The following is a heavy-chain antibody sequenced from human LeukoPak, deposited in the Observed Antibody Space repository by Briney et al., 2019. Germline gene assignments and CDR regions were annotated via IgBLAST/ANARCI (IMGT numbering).Heavy chain of an antibody. V-gene: IGHV4-4*07. CDR1: GGSISSYY. D-gene: IGHD3-22*01. CDR2: IYTSGST. J-gene: IGHJ5*02. CDR3: AKLPYYDSSGYS. Sequence: SETLSLTCTVSGGSISSYYWSWIRQPAGKGLEWIGRIYTSGSTNYNPSLKSRLTMSVDTSKNQFSLKLSSVTAADTAVYYCAKLPYYDSSGYSWGQGTLVTVSS.